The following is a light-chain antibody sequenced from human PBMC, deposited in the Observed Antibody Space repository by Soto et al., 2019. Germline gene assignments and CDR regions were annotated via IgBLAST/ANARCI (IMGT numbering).Light chain of an antibody. J-gene: IGLJ2*01. Sequence: QSVLTQPPSASGTPGQRVTVSFSGSSSNIGSNTVNWYHQLPGTAPKLVIYSNNQRPSEVPDRFSGSKSGTSASLAISGLQSEDEADYYCVAWDDSLNGYVVFGGGTKVTVL. CDR2: SNN. CDR1: SSNIGSNT. CDR3: VAWDDSLNGYVV. V-gene: IGLV1-44*01.